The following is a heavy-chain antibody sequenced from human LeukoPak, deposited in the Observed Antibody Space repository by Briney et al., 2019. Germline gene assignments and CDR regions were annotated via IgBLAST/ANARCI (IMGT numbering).Heavy chain of an antibody. V-gene: IGHV1-69*06. CDR1: GGNFSSYA. Sequence: SVKVSCKTSGGNFSSYAITWVRQTPGQGLEWMGGIIPIFGTTNYAQKFQDRVAISADKSTSTAYMKLSSLRSEDTAVYYCARVVGLTGYSSNWYSGYYYYMDVWGKGTTVTVSS. CDR2: IIPIFGTT. J-gene: IGHJ6*03. D-gene: IGHD6-13*01. CDR3: ARVVGLTGYSSNWYSGYYYYMDV.